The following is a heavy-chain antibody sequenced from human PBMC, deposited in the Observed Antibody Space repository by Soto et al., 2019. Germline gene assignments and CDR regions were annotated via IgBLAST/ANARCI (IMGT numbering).Heavy chain of an antibody. Sequence: QVQLQESGPGLVKPSETLSLTCTVSGGSISSYYWTWIRQPPGKGLEWIGYIYYSGSTNYNPSLKSRVTISVDTSKNQFSLKLSSVTAADTAVYYCARGDYYYYMDVWGKGTTVTVSS. J-gene: IGHJ6*03. CDR3: ARGDYYYYMDV. CDR2: IYYSGST. CDR1: GGSISSYY. V-gene: IGHV4-59*08.